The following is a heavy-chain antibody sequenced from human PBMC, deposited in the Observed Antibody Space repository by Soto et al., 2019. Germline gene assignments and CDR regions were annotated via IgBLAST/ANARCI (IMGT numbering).Heavy chain of an antibody. CDR3: ARLNYYDSSGYHHGMDF. Sequence: EVQLVQSGAEVKKPGESLRISCKGSGYSFTSYWINWVRQMPGKGLEWMGTIDPSNSYTSYSPSFQGHVTMSADKSISTAYLQWSSLKASDTAMYYCARLNYYDSSGYHHGMDFWGQGTTVTVSS. CDR1: GYSFTSYW. CDR2: IDPSNSYT. D-gene: IGHD3-22*01. V-gene: IGHV5-10-1*01. J-gene: IGHJ6*02.